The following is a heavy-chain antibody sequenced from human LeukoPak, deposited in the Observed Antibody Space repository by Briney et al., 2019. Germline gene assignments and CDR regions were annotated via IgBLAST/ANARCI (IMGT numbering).Heavy chain of an antibody. D-gene: IGHD2-8*02. CDR3: SRTSGGPWV. V-gene: IGHV3-15*01. J-gene: IGHJ3*01. Sequence: PGGSLRLSCAASGFSFSNAWMNWVRQAPGKGLEWVGLIKSNTDGGTTDYAAPVKGRFTISRDDSKSTLYLQMNSLKIEDTAVYYCSRTSGGPWVWGQGTMVTVSS. CDR1: GFSFSNAW. CDR2: IKSNTDGGTT.